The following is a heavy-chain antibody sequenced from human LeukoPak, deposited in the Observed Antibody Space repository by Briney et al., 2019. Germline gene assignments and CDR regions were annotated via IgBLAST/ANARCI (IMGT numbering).Heavy chain of an antibody. V-gene: IGHV3-48*03. Sequence: PGGSLRLSCAASGFTFSSYEMNWVRQAPGKGLEWVSYISSSGSTIYYADSVKGRFTISRDNAKNSLYLQMNSLRAEDTAVYYCARDLPLYYYDSTLGAFDIWGQGTMVTVSS. CDR3: ARDLPLYYYDSTLGAFDI. D-gene: IGHD3-22*01. J-gene: IGHJ3*02. CDR1: GFTFSSYE. CDR2: ISSSGSTI.